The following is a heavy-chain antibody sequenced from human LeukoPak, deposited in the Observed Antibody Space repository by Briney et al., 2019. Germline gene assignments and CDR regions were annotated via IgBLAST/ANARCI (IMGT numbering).Heavy chain of an antibody. Sequence: SETLSLTCTVSGGSINSNAYYWGWIRQPPGKGLEWIGSIYYSGSIYYNPALKSRVTISLDTSKNQFSLKLTSVTAADTAVYYCAGDGDFRGFNYWGQGTLVTVSS. CDR1: GGSINSNAYY. D-gene: IGHD4-17*01. CDR3: AGDGDFRGFNY. J-gene: IGHJ4*02. CDR2: IYYSGSI. V-gene: IGHV4-39*07.